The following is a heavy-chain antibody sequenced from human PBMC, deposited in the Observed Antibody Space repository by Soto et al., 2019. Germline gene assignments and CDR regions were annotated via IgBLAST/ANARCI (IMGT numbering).Heavy chain of an antibody. CDR2: IYPGDSDT. Sequence: PGESLKISCKVSGYSFTSYWIGWLRQMPGKGLEWMGIIYPGDSDTRYSPSFQGQVTISADKSISTAYLQWSSLKASDTAMYYCARQGAAAGNSTAPWAIYWGQGTLVTVSS. CDR3: ARQGAAAGNSTAPWAIY. V-gene: IGHV5-51*01. CDR1: GYSFTSYW. J-gene: IGHJ4*02. D-gene: IGHD6-13*01.